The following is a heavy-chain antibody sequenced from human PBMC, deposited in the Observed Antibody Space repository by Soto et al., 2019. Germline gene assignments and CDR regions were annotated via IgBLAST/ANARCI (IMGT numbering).Heavy chain of an antibody. D-gene: IGHD5-12*01. CDR3: ASQSSEWLLFAS. CDR1: GFTFSSYS. Sequence: GGSLRLSCAASGFTFSSYSMNWVRQAPGKGLEWVSYISSSSSTIYYADSVKGRFSISRDNAKNSLYLQMNSLRAEDTAVYYCASQSSEWLLFASWGQGTLVTVSS. J-gene: IGHJ4*02. CDR2: ISSSSSTI. V-gene: IGHV3-48*01.